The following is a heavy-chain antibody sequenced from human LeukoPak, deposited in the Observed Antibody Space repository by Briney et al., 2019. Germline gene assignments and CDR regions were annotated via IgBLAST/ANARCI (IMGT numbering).Heavy chain of an antibody. J-gene: IGHJ6*03. CDR1: GFTFSDYY. D-gene: IGHD3-10*01. Sequence: PGGSLRLSCAASGFTFSDYYMSWIRQAPGKGLEWVSYISSSGSTIYYADSVKGRFTISRDNSKNTLYLQMNSLRTEDTAVYYCAKLGYGSGRHYYYMDVWGKGTTVTVSS. V-gene: IGHV3-11*04. CDR3: AKLGYGSGRHYYYMDV. CDR2: ISSSGSTI.